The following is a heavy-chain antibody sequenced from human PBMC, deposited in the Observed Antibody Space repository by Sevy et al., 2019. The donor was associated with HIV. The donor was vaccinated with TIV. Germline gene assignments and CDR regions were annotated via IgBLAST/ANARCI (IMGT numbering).Heavy chain of an antibody. V-gene: IGHV3-23*01. J-gene: IGHJ5*02. Sequence: GGSLRLSCAASGFTFSSYAMSWVRQAPGKGLEWVSAISGSGGSTYYADSVKGRFTISRDNSKNTLYLQMNSLRAEDTAVYYCAKDTGDYVWGSYRPHWFDPWGQGTLVTVSS. CDR1: GFTFSSYA. D-gene: IGHD3-16*02. CDR2: ISGSGGST. CDR3: AKDTGDYVWGSYRPHWFDP.